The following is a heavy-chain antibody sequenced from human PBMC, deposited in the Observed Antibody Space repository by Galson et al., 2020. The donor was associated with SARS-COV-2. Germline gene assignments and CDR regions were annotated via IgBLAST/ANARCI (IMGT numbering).Heavy chain of an antibody. J-gene: IGHJ4*02. D-gene: IGHD5-18*01. V-gene: IGHV3-33*01. CDR1: GFPFSRHG. CDR2: VWNDGSNR. CDR3: ARDKDYGYSHYFDF. Sequence: GGSLGLSCAASGFPFSRHGMHWVRQTPGKGLEWVAVVWNDGSNRYYADSVKGRFTISRDNSKNMLYLQMNSLRAEDTAVYYCARDKDYGYSHYFDFWGQGALVTVSS.